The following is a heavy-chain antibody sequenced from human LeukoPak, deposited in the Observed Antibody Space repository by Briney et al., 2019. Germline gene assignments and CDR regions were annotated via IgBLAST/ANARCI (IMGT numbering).Heavy chain of an antibody. Sequence: SETLSLTCAVYGVSFSGYYWSWIRQPPGKGLEWIGEINHSGSTNYNPSLKSRVTISVDTSKNQFSLKLSSVTAADTAVYYCARGVAAAGLPLIDYWGQGTLVTVSS. J-gene: IGHJ4*02. CDR1: GVSFSGYY. D-gene: IGHD6-13*01. V-gene: IGHV4-34*01. CDR2: INHSGST. CDR3: ARGVAAAGLPLIDY.